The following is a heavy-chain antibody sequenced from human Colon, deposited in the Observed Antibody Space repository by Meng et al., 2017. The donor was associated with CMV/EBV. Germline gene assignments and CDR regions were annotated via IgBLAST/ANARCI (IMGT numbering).Heavy chain of an antibody. D-gene: IGHD3-22*01. CDR1: GGSISSSN. J-gene: IGHJ4*02. V-gene: IGHV3-30*09. Sequence: LSLTCTVSGGSISSSNYYWGWIRQSPGKGLEWVAGISDDGTGKYIADSVKGRFAISRDNSKHMLYLQLNRLTTDDTAVYYCAREGASSGYFGLFDYWGQGTLVTVSS. CDR2: ISDDGTGK. CDR3: AREGASSGYFGLFDY.